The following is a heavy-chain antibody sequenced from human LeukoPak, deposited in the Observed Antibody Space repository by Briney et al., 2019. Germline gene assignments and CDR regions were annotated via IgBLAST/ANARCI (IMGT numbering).Heavy chain of an antibody. CDR2: IYYSGST. CDR3: ATTSGGSGDDAFDI. D-gene: IGHD2-15*01. Sequence: SETLSLTCTVSGGSISSYDWSWIRQPPGKGLECIGYIYYSGSTNYNPSLNSRVTISVDTSKNQFSLKLSSVTAAATAVYYCATTSGGSGDDAFDIWGQGTMVTVSS. J-gene: IGHJ3*02. CDR1: GGSISSYD. V-gene: IGHV4-59*01.